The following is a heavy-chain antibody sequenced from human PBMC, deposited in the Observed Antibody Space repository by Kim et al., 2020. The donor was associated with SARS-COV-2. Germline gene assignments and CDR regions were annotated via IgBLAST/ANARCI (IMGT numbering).Heavy chain of an antibody. V-gene: IGHV3-66*02. D-gene: IGHD4-17*01. CDR2: IYSGGST. J-gene: IGHJ6*02. CDR1: GFTVSSNY. CDR3: ARDDYGDYVDHYYYYGMDV. Sequence: GGSLRLSCAASGFTVSSNYMSWVRQAPGKGLEWVSVIYSGGSTYYADSVKGRFTISRDNSKNTLYLQMNSLRAEDTAVYYCARDDYGDYVDHYYYYGMDVWGQGTTVTVSS.